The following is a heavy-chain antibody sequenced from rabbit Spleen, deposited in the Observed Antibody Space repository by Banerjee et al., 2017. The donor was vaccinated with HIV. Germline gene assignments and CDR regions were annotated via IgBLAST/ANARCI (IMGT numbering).Heavy chain of an antibody. CDR1: GFDFRRYG. CDR3: VREAGYAGYGDGNL. J-gene: IGHJ4*01. V-gene: IGHV1S7*01. D-gene: IGHD7-1*01. CDR2: IVPVFGST. Sequence: QSLVESGGGLVQPGGSLKLSCKASGFDFRRYGVSWVRQGPGQGLEWIGYIVPVFGSTYYATWVNGRFTISSHNAQNTLYLQLNSLTAADTATYFCVREAGYAGYGDGNLWGPGTLVTVS.